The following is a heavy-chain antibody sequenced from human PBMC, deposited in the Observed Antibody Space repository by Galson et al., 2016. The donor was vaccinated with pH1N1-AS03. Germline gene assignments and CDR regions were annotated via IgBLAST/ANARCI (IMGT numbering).Heavy chain of an antibody. Sequence: QSGAEVKIPGESLKISCKASGYSFTNHWIAWVRQMPGKGLEWMGIIYPADSETKYSPSFQGQVTISVDKSITTAYLRWNRLKASDTAMYYCAKSYCSGGSWYRKNAFDIWGQGTMVAVSS. CDR3: AKSYCSGGSWYRKNAFDI. D-gene: IGHD2-15*01. J-gene: IGHJ3*02. CDR2: IYPADSET. CDR1: GYSFTNHW. V-gene: IGHV5-51*01.